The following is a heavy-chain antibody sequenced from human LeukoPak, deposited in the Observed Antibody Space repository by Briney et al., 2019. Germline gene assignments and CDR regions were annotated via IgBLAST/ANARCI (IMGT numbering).Heavy chain of an antibody. CDR2: ISSSSSTI. CDR3: ARDIVGATNEPDY. Sequence: QPGGSLRLSCAASGFTFSTYAMSWVRQAPGKGLEWVSYISSSSSTIYYADSVKGRFTISRDNAKNSLYLQMNSLRDEDTAVYYCARDIVGATNEPDYWGQGTLVTVSS. D-gene: IGHD1-26*01. CDR1: GFTFSTYA. V-gene: IGHV3-48*02. J-gene: IGHJ4*02.